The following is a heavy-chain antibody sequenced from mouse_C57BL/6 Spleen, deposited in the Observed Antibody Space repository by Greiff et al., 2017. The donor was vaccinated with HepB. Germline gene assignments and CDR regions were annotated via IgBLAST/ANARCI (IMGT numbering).Heavy chain of an antibody. J-gene: IGHJ1*03. CDR1: GYTFTDYN. Sequence: EVQLQQSGPELVKPGASVKIPCKASGYTFTDYNMDWVKQSHGKSLEWIGDINPNNGGTIYNQKFKGKATLTVDKSYSTAYMELRSLTSEDTAVYYCARSHYYYYGDWYFDVWGTGTTVTVSS. V-gene: IGHV1-18*01. D-gene: IGHD1-1*01. CDR3: ARSHYYYYGDWYFDV. CDR2: INPNNGGT.